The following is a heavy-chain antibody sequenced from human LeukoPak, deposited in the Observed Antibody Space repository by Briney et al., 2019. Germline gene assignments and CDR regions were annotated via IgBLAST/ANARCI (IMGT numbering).Heavy chain of an antibody. Sequence: ASETLSLTCAVSGGSIGTYYWSWIRQPPGKGLEWIGYIHYSGTTNYNPSLKSRVTISIDTSKNQFSLKLSSVTAADTAVYYCARHPRRITIFGVVLRAFDIWGQGTMVTVSS. CDR3: ARHPRRITIFGVVLRAFDI. V-gene: IGHV4-59*08. J-gene: IGHJ3*02. CDR1: GGSIGTYY. CDR2: IHYSGTT. D-gene: IGHD3-3*01.